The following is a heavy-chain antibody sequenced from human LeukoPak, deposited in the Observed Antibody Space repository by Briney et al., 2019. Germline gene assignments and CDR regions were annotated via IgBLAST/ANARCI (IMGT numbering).Heavy chain of an antibody. J-gene: IGHJ4*02. D-gene: IGHD6-19*01. V-gene: IGHV3-23*01. CDR2: IGGSGGST. Sequence: GSLRLSCAASGFTFSNYAMSWVRQSPGKGLKWVSSIGGSGGSTHYADSVKGRFTISRDNSKNTMYLQMNSLRAEDTAVFYCARAMAVGDYYFDYWGQGTLVTVSS. CDR3: ARAMAVGDYYFDY. CDR1: GFTFSNYA.